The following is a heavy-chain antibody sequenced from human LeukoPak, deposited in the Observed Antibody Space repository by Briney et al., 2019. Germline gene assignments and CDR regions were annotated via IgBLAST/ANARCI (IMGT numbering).Heavy chain of an antibody. D-gene: IGHD5-18*01. CDR2: ISAYNGNT. CDR1: GYTFTSLD. J-gene: IGHJ6*02. V-gene: IGHV1-18*01. CDR3: ARGRRNTAPGNGMDV. Sequence: ASVKVSCKASGYTFTSLDINWVRQAPGQGLEWMGWISAYNGNTNYAQKLQGRVTMTTDTSTSTAYMELRSLRSDDTAVYYCARGRRNTAPGNGMDVWGQGTTVTVSS.